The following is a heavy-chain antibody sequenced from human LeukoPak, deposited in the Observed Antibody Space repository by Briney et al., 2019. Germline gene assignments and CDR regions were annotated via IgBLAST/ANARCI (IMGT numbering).Heavy chain of an antibody. V-gene: IGHV6-1*01. CDR2: TYYTSRLYS. CDR3: ARVGSSWYFDY. CDR1: GDSFSSNSAA. Sequence: SQTLSLTCAFSGDSFSSNSAAWSWVRQSPSRGLEWLGRTYYTSRLYSDYAVSVKSRITISPDTSKNQFSPQLNSVTPEDTAVYYCARVGSSWYFDYWGQGTLVSVSS. J-gene: IGHJ4*02. D-gene: IGHD6-13*01.